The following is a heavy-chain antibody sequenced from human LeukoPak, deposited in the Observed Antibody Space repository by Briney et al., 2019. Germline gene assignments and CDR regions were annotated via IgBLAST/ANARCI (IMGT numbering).Heavy chain of an antibody. CDR2: ISDNGAT. J-gene: IGHJ4*02. CDR1: GGSISGFY. V-gene: IGHV4-59*08. Sequence: SETLSLTCTVSGGSISGFYWSWIRQPPGKGLEWIGYISDNGATTYNPSLKSRVTISVDTSKNQFSLKLSSVTAADTAVYYCARQGGYYDILTGSNLASFDYWGQGTLVTVSS. CDR3: ARQGGYYDILTGSNLASFDY. D-gene: IGHD3-9*01.